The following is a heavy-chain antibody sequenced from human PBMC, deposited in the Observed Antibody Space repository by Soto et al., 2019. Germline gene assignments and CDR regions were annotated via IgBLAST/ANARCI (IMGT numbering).Heavy chain of an antibody. CDR1: GFTVSSNY. V-gene: IGHV3-53*05. J-gene: IGHJ6*02. CDR3: ARYIGTYYYGTGDMDV. CDR2: IYSGGST. D-gene: IGHD3-10*01. Sequence: GGSLRLSCAASGFTVSSNYMSWVRQAPGKGLEWVSVIYSGGSTYYADSVKGRFTISRDNSKNTLYLQMNSLRAEDTAVYYCARYIGTYYYGTGDMDVWGHGTTVTV.